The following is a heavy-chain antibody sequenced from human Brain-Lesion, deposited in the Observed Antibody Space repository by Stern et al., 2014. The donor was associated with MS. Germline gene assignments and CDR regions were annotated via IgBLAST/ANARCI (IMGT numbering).Heavy chain of an antibody. J-gene: IGHJ5*02. D-gene: IGHD6-13*01. V-gene: IGHV3-48*02. CDR2: ISSSCSAR. CDR1: GFTFRSYK. Sequence: VQLLQSGGALVQPAGSLRLSCAASGFTFRSYKMNWVRQAPGTGLESVSYISSSCSARDYADSVKGRLTISRDNAKNSLYLQMNSLTDEDTAVYYCARGGRQQLLPGWGNWFDPWGQGTLVTVSS. CDR3: ARGGRQQLLPGWGNWFDP.